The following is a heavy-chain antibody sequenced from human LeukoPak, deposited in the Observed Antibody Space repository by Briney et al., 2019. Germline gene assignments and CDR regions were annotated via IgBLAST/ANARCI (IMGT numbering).Heavy chain of an antibody. CDR3: ARGPFTSISKYFDY. CDR2: ISTTSSYI. D-gene: IGHD2-2*01. Sequence: GGSLRLSCAASGFTFSDYWMSWVRQAPGKGLEWVSSISTTSSYIYYADSMKGRFTISRGNAKNSLYLQMNSLRAEDTAVYYCARGPFTSISKYFDYWGQGTLVTVSS. J-gene: IGHJ4*02. CDR1: GFTFSDYW. V-gene: IGHV3-21*01.